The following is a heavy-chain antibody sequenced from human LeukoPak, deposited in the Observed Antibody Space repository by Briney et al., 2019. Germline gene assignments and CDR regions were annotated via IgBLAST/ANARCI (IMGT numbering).Heavy chain of an antibody. CDR1: GFTFDDYA. Sequence: GGSLRLSCAASGFTFDDYAMHWVRQAPGKGLEWVSGISWNSGSIGYAVSVKGRFTISRDNAKNSPYLQMNSLRAEDTALYYCAKDSRYCSGGSCYYYYYGMDVWGQGTTVTVSS. CDR2: ISWNSGSI. CDR3: AKDSRYCSGGSCYYYYYGMDV. D-gene: IGHD2-15*01. V-gene: IGHV3-9*01. J-gene: IGHJ6*02.